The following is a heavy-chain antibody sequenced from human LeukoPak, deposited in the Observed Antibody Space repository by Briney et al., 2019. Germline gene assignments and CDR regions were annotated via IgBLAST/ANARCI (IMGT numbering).Heavy chain of an antibody. CDR2: ISGSGGST. V-gene: IGHV3-23*01. Sequence: GGSLRLSCAASGFAFSNYAMSWVRQAPGKGLEWVSAISGSGGSTYYADSVKGRFTISRDNSKNTLYLQMNSLRAEDTAVYYCAKDQGAYCGGDCYSYFDYWGQGTLVTVSS. D-gene: IGHD2-21*02. J-gene: IGHJ4*02. CDR1: GFAFSNYA. CDR3: AKDQGAYCGGDCYSYFDY.